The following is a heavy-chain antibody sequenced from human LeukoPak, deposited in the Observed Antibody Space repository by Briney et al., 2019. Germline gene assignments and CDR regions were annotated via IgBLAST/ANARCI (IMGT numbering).Heavy chain of an antibody. CDR2: FSGSGGST. J-gene: IGHJ6*03. CDR1: GFTFSNYA. Sequence: GGSLRLSCAASGFTFSNYAMSWVRQAPGKGLEWVSAFSGSGGSTYYADSVKGRFTISRDNSKNTLYLQMNSLRAGDTAVYYCAKDLSTDYYYYYMDVWGKGTTVTVSS. V-gene: IGHV3-23*01. D-gene: IGHD2-21*02. CDR3: AKDLSTDYYYYYMDV.